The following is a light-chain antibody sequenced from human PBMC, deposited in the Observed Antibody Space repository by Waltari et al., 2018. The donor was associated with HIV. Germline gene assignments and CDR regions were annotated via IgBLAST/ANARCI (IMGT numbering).Light chain of an antibody. V-gene: IGKV1-39*01. CDR2: DAS. J-gene: IGKJ4*01. Sequence: DIQMTQSPSSLSASVGDRVTIACRASQSITTSLNWYQHKPGKAPKVLIYDASSLQTGVPSRFSGSGSGTDFTPTISGLQPEDFATYYCQQSYTTVTFGGGTKVEIK. CDR3: QQSYTTVT. CDR1: QSITTS.